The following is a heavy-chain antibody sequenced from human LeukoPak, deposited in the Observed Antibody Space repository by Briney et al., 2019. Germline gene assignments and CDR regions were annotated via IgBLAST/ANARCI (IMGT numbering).Heavy chain of an antibody. V-gene: IGHV4-39*07. D-gene: IGHD5-18*01. CDR3: ARDRGQLWPTDY. CDR1: GGSISSSSYY. CDR2: IYYSGST. Sequence: PSETLSLTCTVSGGSISSSSYYWGWIRQPPGKGLEWIGSIYYSGSTYYSPSLKSRVTISVDTSKNQFSLKLSSVTAADTAVYYCARDRGQLWPTDYWGQGTLVTVSS. J-gene: IGHJ4*02.